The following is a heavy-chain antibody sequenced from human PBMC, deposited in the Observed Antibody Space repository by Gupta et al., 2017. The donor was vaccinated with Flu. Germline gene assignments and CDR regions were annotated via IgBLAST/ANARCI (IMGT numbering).Heavy chain of an antibody. V-gene: IGHV4-59*01. J-gene: IGHJ3*01. CDR2: IYYSGDT. Sequence: QVQLQESGPGLVKPSETLSLTCTVSGDSLNSYYWSWIRQSPGKGLEWIGFIYYSGDTNYNPSLKSRVTISLDTSKNQFSLKVSSVTAADTAVYYCARRKWGDDAFDVWGQGTTVTVSS. CDR1: GDSLNSYY. D-gene: IGHD1-26*01. CDR3: ARRKWGDDAFDV.